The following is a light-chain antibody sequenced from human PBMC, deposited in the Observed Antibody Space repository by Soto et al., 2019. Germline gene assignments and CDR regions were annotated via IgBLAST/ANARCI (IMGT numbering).Light chain of an antibody. CDR3: CSYTSSTTPL. CDR2: HVT. V-gene: IGLV2-14*03. J-gene: IGLJ2*01. Sequence: QSVLTQPASVSGSPGQSITISCTGTSSDIGHYDYVSWYQQHPGKAPKLMIYHVTSRPSGVSNRYSGSKSGNSASLTISGLQADDEADYYCCSYTSSTTPLFGGGTKVTVL. CDR1: SSDIGHYDY.